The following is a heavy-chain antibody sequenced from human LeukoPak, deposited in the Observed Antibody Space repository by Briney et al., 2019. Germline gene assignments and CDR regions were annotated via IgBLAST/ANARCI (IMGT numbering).Heavy chain of an antibody. CDR2: MNPNSGNT. D-gene: IGHD3-10*01. J-gene: IGHJ6*03. CDR3: ARGSRITMVRGVIYYYYYMDV. CDR1: GYTFTSYD. Sequence: PSASVKVSCKASGYTFTSYDINWVRQAPGQGLEWMGWMNPNSGNTGYAQTFQGRVTITRNTSISTAYMELSSLRSEDTAVYYCARGSRITMVRGVIYYYYYMDVWGKGTTVTVSS. V-gene: IGHV1-8*01.